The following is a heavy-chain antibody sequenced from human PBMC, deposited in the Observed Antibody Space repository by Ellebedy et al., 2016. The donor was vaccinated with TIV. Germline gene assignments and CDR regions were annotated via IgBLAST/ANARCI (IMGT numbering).Heavy chain of an antibody. J-gene: IGHJ3*02. CDR2: IDSTGSYI. CDR3: VRDTPDYYDSSGQRPDDAFDT. Sequence: GESLKISCAASGFTFSSYAMNWVRQAPGRGLEWVSSIDSTGSYIYYADSLKGRFTVSRDNAKNSLTLQMNSLRAEDTAVYNCVRDTPDYYDSSGQRPDDAFDTWGQGTMVTFSS. D-gene: IGHD3-22*01. V-gene: IGHV3-21*01. CDR1: GFTFSSYA.